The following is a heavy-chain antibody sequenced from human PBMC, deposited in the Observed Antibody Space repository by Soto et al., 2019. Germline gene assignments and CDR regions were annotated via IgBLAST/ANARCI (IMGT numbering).Heavy chain of an antibody. V-gene: IGHV3-48*02. Sequence: EELLVESGGGFVQPGGSLRLSCAASGFTFSPYSMSWVRQAPGKGLEWISYIDSASSSIHYSDSVKGRFTISRDNAKSSLWLQMNSLRDEDTAVYYYVRDRMWEQWLGPHDAFEIWGQGTMVTVSS. CDR2: IDSASSSI. J-gene: IGHJ3*02. CDR3: VRDRMWEQWLGPHDAFEI. D-gene: IGHD6-19*01. CDR1: GFTFSPYS.